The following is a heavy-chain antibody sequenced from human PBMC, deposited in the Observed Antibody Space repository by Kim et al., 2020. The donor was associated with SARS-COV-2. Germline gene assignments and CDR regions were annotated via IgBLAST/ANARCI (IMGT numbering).Heavy chain of an antibody. D-gene: IGHD1-26*01. Sequence: DSVKGRFTISSDNSKNTLYLQMNTLRAEDTAVYYCAKYSGNYYYYAAMDVWGQGTTVTVSS. V-gene: IGHV3-23*01. J-gene: IGHJ6*02. CDR3: AKYSGNYYYYAAMDV.